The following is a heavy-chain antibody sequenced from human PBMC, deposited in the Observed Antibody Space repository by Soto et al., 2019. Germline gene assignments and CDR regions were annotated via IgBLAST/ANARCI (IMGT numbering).Heavy chain of an antibody. CDR1: GFTFSSYA. D-gene: IGHD2-2*01. CDR2: ISGSGGST. CDR3: AKDPYCSSTSCPVNHDAFDI. J-gene: IGHJ3*02. V-gene: IGHV3-23*01. Sequence: EVQLLESGGGLVQPGGSLRLSCAASGFTFSSYAMSWVRQAPGKGLEWVSAISGSGGSTYYADSVKGRFTISRDNYKNTLYLQMNSLRAEDTAVYYCAKDPYCSSTSCPVNHDAFDIWGQGTMVTVSS.